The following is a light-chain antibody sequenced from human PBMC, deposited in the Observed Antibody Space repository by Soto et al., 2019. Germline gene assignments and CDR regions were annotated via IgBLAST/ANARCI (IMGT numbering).Light chain of an antibody. V-gene: IGKV3-15*01. J-gene: IGKJ1*01. CDR1: QSVGSN. CDR3: QQYNTRWT. Sequence: EIVMTQSPATLSVSPGERATLSCRARQSVGSNLAWYQQKPGQAPRLLIYGASTRAAAIPARFSGSGSGTEFTLTISSLQSEDSAVYSCQQYNTRWTFGPGTKVEIK. CDR2: GAS.